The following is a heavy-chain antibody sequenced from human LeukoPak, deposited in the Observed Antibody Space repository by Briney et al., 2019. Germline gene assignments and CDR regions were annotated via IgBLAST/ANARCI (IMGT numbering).Heavy chain of an antibody. CDR3: ARLTGIHLEDAFDI. J-gene: IGHJ3*02. D-gene: IGHD1-20*01. CDR1: GGSIGSYY. CDR2: TYYSGST. V-gene: IGHV4-59*01. Sequence: SETLSLTCTVSGGSIGSYYWSWIRQPPGKGLEWIGNTYYSGSTIYNPSLKSRVTISVDTSKNQFSLKLSSVTAADTAVYYCARLTGIHLEDAFDIWGQGTMVTVSS.